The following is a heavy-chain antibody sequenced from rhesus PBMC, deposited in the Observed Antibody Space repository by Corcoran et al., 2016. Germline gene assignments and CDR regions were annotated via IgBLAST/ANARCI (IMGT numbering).Heavy chain of an antibody. Sequence: QLQLQESGPGLVKPSETLSVTGAVSGGSISSSYWSWLRQAPGKGLEWIGYIYGSGSSTNYNPSLKSRFTLSVATSKNQLSLKLSSVTAADTAVYYCARSFGSGAPTPLDYWGQGVLVTVSS. J-gene: IGHJ4*01. CDR2: IYGSGSST. CDR1: GGSISSSY. V-gene: IGHV4-169*01. CDR3: ARSFGSGAPTPLDY. D-gene: IGHD2-21*01.